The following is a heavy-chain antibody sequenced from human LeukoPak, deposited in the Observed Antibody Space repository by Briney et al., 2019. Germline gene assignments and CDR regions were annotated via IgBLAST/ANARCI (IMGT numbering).Heavy chain of an antibody. Sequence: SETLSPTCTVSGASTASHYWTWLRQPPGKELEWIAYMFDTVSTKSNPSLKSRLTLSVDTSKKQLSLRLSSVTAADTAVYYCATIKRGSTYGYFDFWGQGIKVTVSS. CDR3: ATIKRGSTYGYFDF. V-gene: IGHV4-59*11. D-gene: IGHD5-18*01. J-gene: IGHJ4*02. CDR2: MFDTVST. CDR1: GASTASHY.